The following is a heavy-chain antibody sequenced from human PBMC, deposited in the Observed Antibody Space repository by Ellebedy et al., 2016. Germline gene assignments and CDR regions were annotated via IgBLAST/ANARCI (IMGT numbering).Heavy chain of an antibody. CDR2: ISAYKGNT. Sequence: ASVKVSCKASGYTFTSYGISWVRQAPGQGLEWMGWISAYKGNTNYAQKFQGRVTMTRNASIRTASMELSSLRSEETAVYYCARGGHFYDSSGYLNMAFDIWGQGTMVTVSS. CDR3: ARGGHFYDSSGYLNMAFDI. J-gene: IGHJ3*02. V-gene: IGHV1-18*01. CDR1: GYTFTSYG. D-gene: IGHD3-22*01.